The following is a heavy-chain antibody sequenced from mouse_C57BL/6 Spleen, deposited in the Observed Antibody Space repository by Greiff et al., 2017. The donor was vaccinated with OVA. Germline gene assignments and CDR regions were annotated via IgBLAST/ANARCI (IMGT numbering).Heavy chain of an antibody. CDR1: GFTFSDYY. V-gene: IGHV5-16*01. D-gene: IGHD3-3*01. J-gene: IGHJ1*03. CDR3: ARRGHGDWYFDV. Sequence: DVHLVESEGGLVQPGSSMKLSCTASGFTFSDYYMAWVRQVPEKGLEWVANLNYDGSSTYYLDSLKSRFIISRENAKNILYLQMSSLKTEDTATYYCARRGHGDWYFDVWGTGTTVTVSS. CDR2: LNYDGSST.